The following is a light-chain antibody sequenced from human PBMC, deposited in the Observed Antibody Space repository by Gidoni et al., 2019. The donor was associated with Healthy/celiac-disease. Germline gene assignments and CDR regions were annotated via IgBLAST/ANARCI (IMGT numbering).Light chain of an antibody. Sequence: DVVLTQSPLSLPVTLGQPASISCRSSQSLRHSDGNTYLNWFQQRPGQSPRRLIYKVSNRDSGVPDRFSGSGSGTDFTLKISRVEAEDVGVYYCMQGTNWPPGTFGQGTKVEIK. CDR3: MQGTNWPPGT. CDR1: QSLRHSDGNTY. CDR2: KVS. J-gene: IGKJ1*01. V-gene: IGKV2-30*02.